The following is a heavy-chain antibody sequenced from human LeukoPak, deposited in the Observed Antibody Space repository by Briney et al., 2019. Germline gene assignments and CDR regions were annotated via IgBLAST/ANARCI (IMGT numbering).Heavy chain of an antibody. CDR2: ISYDGSNK. CDR3: AKPYSTSVQRYFDN. CDR1: GFTFSSYG. D-gene: IGHD2-2*01. V-gene: IGHV3-30*18. J-gene: IGHJ4*02. Sequence: GGSLRLSCAASGFTFSSYGMHWVRQAPGKGLEWVAVISYDGSNKYYADSVKGRFTISRDNSKNTLYLQMNSLRAEDTALYYCAKPYSTSVQRYFDNWGQGTLVTVSS.